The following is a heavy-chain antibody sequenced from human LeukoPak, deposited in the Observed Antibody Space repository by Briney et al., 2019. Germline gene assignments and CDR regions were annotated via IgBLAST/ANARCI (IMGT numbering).Heavy chain of an antibody. Sequence: GRSLRLSCTASGFTFTLYGMHWVRQAPGKGLEWVAVISYDGTNKYYADSVKGRFTISRDNSKNTLYVQMNSLRAEDTAVYYCAKARDMHYYDSSGYYFDFWGQGTLVTVSS. D-gene: IGHD3-22*01. CDR3: AKARDMHYYDSSGYYFDF. CDR1: GFTFTLYG. V-gene: IGHV3-30*18. J-gene: IGHJ4*02. CDR2: ISYDGTNK.